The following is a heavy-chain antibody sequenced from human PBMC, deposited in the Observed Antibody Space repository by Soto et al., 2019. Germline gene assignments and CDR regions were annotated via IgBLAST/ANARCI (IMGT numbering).Heavy chain of an antibody. D-gene: IGHD3-22*01. CDR3: ARAGYYDSSGYYYDY. CDR1: GGSFSGYY. J-gene: IGHJ4*02. V-gene: IGHV4-34*01. Sequence: SETLYLTCAVYGGSFSGYYWSWIRQPPGKGLEWIGEINHSGSTNYNPSLKSRVTISVDTSKNQFSLKLSSVTAADTAVYYCARAGYYDSSGYYYDYWGQGTLVTVSS. CDR2: INHSGST.